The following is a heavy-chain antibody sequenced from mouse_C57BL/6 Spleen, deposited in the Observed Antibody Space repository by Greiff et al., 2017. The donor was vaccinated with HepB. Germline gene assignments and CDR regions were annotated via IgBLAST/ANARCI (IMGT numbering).Heavy chain of an antibody. CDR1: GYTFTSYW. Sequence: EVQLQQSGPVLARPGASVKMSCKTSGYTFTSYWMHWVNQRPGQGLEWIGAIYPGNSDTSYNQQLKGKAKLTAVTSASTSYMELSSLTKEDSAVYYCTRSGYSNDGFDYWGQGTTLTVSS. J-gene: IGHJ2*01. CDR2: IYPGNSDT. CDR3: TRSGYSNDGFDY. D-gene: IGHD2-12*01. V-gene: IGHV1-5*01.